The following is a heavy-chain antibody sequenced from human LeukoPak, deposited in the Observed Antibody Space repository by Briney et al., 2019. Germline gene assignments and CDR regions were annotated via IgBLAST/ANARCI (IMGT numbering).Heavy chain of an antibody. D-gene: IGHD1-26*01. CDR1: GFTFSSYA. Sequence: GGSLRLSCAASGFTFSSYAMSWVRQAPGKGLEWVSAISGSGGSTYYADSVKGRFTISRDNSKNTLYLQMNSLRVEDTAVYYCAKHRVGATTNDNYYFDYWGQGTLVTVSS. CDR3: AKHRVGATTNDNYYFDY. J-gene: IGHJ4*02. V-gene: IGHV3-23*01. CDR2: ISGSGGST.